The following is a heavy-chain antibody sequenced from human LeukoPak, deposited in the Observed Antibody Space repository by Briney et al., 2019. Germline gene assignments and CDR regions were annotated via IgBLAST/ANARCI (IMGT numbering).Heavy chain of an antibody. CDR2: INLYSGGA. CDR1: GYTFTDYY. CDR3: ASYRPAKLMVRGVMDV. V-gene: IGHV1-2*04. D-gene: IGHD3-10*01. J-gene: IGHJ6*04. Sequence: ASVKVSCKASGYTFTDYYMHWVRQAPGQGLEWMGCINLYSGGAHYAQKFQDWLSMTRDTSISTAYMELSRLRSDDTAVYYCASYRPAKLMVRGVMDVWGKGTTVTVSS.